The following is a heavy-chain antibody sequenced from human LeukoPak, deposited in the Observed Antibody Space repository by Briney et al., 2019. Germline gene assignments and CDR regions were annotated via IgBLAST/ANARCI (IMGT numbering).Heavy chain of an antibody. V-gene: IGHV4-30-4*08. D-gene: IGHD6-19*01. CDR2: IYYSGST. CDR1: GGSISSGDYY. CDR3: ARDREVAVAGTDY. J-gene: IGHJ4*02. Sequence: SETLSLTCTVSGGSISSGDYYWSWIRQPPGKGLEWIGYIYYSGSTYYNPSLRSRVTISVDTSKNQFSLKLSSVTAADTAVYYCARDREVAVAGTDYWGQGTLVTVSS.